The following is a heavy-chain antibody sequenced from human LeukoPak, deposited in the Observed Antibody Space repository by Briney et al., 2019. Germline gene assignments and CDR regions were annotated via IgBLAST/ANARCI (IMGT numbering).Heavy chain of an antibody. CDR3: ARDSMITFGGTHYMDV. V-gene: IGHV4-61*02. Sequence: PSETLSLTCTVSGGSISSGSYYWSWIRQPAGKGLEWIGRIYTSGSTNYNPSLKSRVTISVDTSKNQFSLKLSSVTAAGTAVYYCARDSMITFGGTHYMDVWGKGTTVTVSS. CDR2: IYTSGST. D-gene: IGHD3-16*01. CDR1: GGSISSGSYY. J-gene: IGHJ6*03.